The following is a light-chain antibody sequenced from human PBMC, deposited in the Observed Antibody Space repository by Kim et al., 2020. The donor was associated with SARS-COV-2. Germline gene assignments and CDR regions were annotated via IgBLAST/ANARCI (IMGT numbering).Light chain of an antibody. CDR2: WAS. Sequence: RSTINCKSSQGILSSSNNQNYLTWYQQKPGQPPKLLICWASTREYGVPDRFSGSGSGTDFTLTISSLQAEDVAVYYCQQYYTTPYTFGQGTKLEI. J-gene: IGKJ2*01. CDR3: QQYYTTPYT. V-gene: IGKV4-1*01. CDR1: QGILSSSNNQNY.